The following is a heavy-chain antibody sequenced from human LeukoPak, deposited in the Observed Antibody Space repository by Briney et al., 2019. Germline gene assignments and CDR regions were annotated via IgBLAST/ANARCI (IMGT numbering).Heavy chain of an antibody. Sequence: PSETLSLTCTVSGGSISSYYWSWIRQPAGKGLEWIGRIYTSGSTNYNPSLKSRATMSVDTSKNQFSLKLSSVTAADTAVYYCARATNYGDYGDWFDPWGQGTLVTVSS. V-gene: IGHV4-4*07. CDR2: IYTSGST. CDR1: GGSISSYY. J-gene: IGHJ5*02. CDR3: ARATNYGDYGDWFDP. D-gene: IGHD4-17*01.